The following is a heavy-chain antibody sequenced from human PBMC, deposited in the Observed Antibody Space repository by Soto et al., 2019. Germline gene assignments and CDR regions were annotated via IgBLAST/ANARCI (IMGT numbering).Heavy chain of an antibody. CDR3: ARDRGSGWFFDY. Sequence: PGGSLRLSCAASGFTFSSYAMHWVRQAPGKGLEWVAVISYDGSNKYYADSVKGRFTISRDNSKNTLYLQMNSLRAEDTAVYYCARDRGSGWFFDYWGQGTLLTVSS. CDR1: GFTFSSYA. CDR2: ISYDGSNK. J-gene: IGHJ4*02. D-gene: IGHD6-19*01. V-gene: IGHV3-30-3*01.